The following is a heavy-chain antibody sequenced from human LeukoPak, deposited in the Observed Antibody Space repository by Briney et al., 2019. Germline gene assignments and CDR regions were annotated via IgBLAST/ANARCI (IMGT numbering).Heavy chain of an antibody. CDR3: AREAHSITIFGVSPGDY. Sequence: GGSLRLSCAASGFTFSSYSMNWVRQAPGKGLEWVSSISSSSSYIYYAGSVKGRFTISRDNAKNSLYLQMNSLRAEDTAVYYCAREAHSITIFGVSPGDYWGQGTLVTVSS. V-gene: IGHV3-21*01. CDR2: ISSSSSYI. D-gene: IGHD3-3*01. J-gene: IGHJ4*02. CDR1: GFTFSSYS.